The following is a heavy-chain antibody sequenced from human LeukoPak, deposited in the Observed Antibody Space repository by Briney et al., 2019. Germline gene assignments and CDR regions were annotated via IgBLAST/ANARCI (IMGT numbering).Heavy chain of an antibody. CDR1: GYTFTSYY. CDR3: ARVRRHGAVVEGEDY. Sequence: ASVKVSCKASGYTFTSYYMHWVRQAPGQGLEWMGIINPSGGSTSYAQKFQGRVTMTRDMSTSTVYMELSSLRSEDTAVYYCARVRRHGAVVEGEDYWGQGTLVTVSS. J-gene: IGHJ4*02. D-gene: IGHD6-19*01. CDR2: INPSGGST. V-gene: IGHV1-46*01.